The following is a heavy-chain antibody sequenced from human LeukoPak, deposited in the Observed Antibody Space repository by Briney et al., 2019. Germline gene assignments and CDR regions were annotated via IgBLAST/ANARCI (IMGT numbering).Heavy chain of an antibody. CDR1: GYSFTGYY. D-gene: IGHD6-13*01. CDR2: INPNSGGT. Sequence: ASVKVSCKASGYSFTGYYMYGVRQAPGQGLEWMGWINPNSGGTNYAQKFQGRVTMTRDTFISTAYMELSRLRSDDTAVYYCARDRWGSSWFFDYWGQGTLVTVSS. J-gene: IGHJ4*02. V-gene: IGHV1-2*02. CDR3: ARDRWGSSWFFDY.